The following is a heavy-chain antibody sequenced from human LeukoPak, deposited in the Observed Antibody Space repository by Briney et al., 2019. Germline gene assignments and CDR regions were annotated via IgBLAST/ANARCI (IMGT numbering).Heavy chain of an antibody. D-gene: IGHD1-26*01. J-gene: IGHJ4*02. CDR3: ARNFATHSGSYYPV. CDR2: IYYSGST. CDR1: GGSISSYY. Sequence: SETLSLTCTVSGGSISSYYWSWIRQPPGKGLEWIGYIYYSGSTNYNPSLKIRVTISVDTSKNQFSLKLSSVTAADTAVYYCARNFATHSGSYYPVWGQGTLVTVSS. V-gene: IGHV4-59*01.